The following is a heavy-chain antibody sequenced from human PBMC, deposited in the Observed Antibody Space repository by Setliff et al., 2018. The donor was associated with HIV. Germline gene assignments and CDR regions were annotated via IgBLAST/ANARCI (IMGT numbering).Heavy chain of an antibody. Sequence: PSETLSLTCAVYGGSFSSYYWSWIRQPPGKGLEWIGEINHSGSTNYNPSLKSRVTISVDTSKNQFSLKLSSVTAADTAVYYCARRGLYTNNWNAGWGQGMLVTVS. V-gene: IGHV4-34*01. CDR1: GGSFSSYY. J-gene: IGHJ4*02. D-gene: IGHD1-1*01. CDR3: ARRGLYTNNWNAG. CDR2: INHSGST.